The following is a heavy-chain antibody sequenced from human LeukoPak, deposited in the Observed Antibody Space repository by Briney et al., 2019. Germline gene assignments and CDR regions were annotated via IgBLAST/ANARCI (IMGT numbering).Heavy chain of an antibody. CDR3: AREGGEVVPAANPYYYYYGMDV. V-gene: IGHV3-48*03. CDR1: GFTFSRHE. J-gene: IGHJ6*02. D-gene: IGHD2-2*01. Sequence: GVSLRLFCAASGFTFSRHEMKWAPQAPGKGLEDVSNITCRCCNKYYADSVKVRFTISRDNAKNSLYLQMNSLRAEDTAVYYCAREGGEVVPAANPYYYYYGMDVWGQGTTVTVSS. CDR2: ITCRCCNK.